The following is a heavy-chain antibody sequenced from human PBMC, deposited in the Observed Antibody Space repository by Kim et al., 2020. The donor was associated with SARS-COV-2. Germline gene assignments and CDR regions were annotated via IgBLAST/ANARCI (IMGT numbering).Heavy chain of an antibody. CDR3: ARDRYGNNFLDY. V-gene: IGHV1-3*01. J-gene: IGHJ4*02. D-gene: IGHD3-9*01. CDR2: T. Sequence: TYYSEKFQDRVTLTRDTSATTVYMEMRSLTSDDTAVYYCARDRYGNNFLDYWGRGTLVSVSS.